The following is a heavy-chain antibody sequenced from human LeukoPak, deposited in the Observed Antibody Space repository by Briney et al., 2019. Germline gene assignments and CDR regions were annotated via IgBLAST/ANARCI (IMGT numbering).Heavy chain of an antibody. Sequence: PGGSLRLSCAASGFTFDDYAMHWVRQAPGKGLEWVSGVSWNSGSIGYADSVKGRFTISRDNAKNSLYLQMNSLRAEDTALYYCAKGPLRVWKQYYFDYWGQGTLVTVSS. J-gene: IGHJ4*02. CDR3: AKGPLRVWKQYYFDY. D-gene: IGHD1-1*01. CDR1: GFTFDDYA. CDR2: VSWNSGSI. V-gene: IGHV3-9*01.